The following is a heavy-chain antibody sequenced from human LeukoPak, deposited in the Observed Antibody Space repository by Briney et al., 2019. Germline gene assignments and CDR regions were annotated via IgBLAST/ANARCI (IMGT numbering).Heavy chain of an antibody. CDR1: GFTFSSYA. D-gene: IGHD2-21*02. Sequence: GGPLRLSCAASGFTFSSYAMSWVPQAPGKGLEGVSAISGSGGSTYYADSVKGRFTISRDNSKNTLYLQMNSLRAEDAAVYYCAKVGARVYCGGDCYSDYWGQGTLVTISS. V-gene: IGHV3-23*01. J-gene: IGHJ4*02. CDR2: ISGSGGST. CDR3: AKVGARVYCGGDCYSDY.